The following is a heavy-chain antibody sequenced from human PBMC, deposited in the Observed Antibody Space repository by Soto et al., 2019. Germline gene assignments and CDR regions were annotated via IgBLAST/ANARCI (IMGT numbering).Heavy chain of an antibody. Sequence: GESLKISCKGSGYSFTSYWIGWVRQMPGKGLEWMGIIYPGDSDISYSPSFQGQVIISADKSISTAYLQWSSLKASDTAMYYCAILSFYIHSGGYYNRHDAFDIWGQGAMVTVSS. J-gene: IGHJ3*02. CDR2: IYPGDSDI. CDR1: GYSFTSYW. D-gene: IGHD3-22*01. CDR3: AILSFYIHSGGYYNRHDAFDI. V-gene: IGHV5-51*01.